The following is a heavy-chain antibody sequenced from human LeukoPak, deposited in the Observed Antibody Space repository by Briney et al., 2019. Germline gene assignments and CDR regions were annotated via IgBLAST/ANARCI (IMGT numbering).Heavy chain of an antibody. CDR2: ISGSGGSS. CDR1: GFTFSSYG. Sequence: GGSLRLSCAASGFTFSSYGMHWVRQAPGKGLEWVSAISGSGGSSYYAGSVKGRFTISRDNSKNTLYLQMNSLRAEDTAVYYCAKDRGYYDSSGYTNWGQGTLVTVSS. D-gene: IGHD3-22*01. CDR3: AKDRGYYDSSGYTN. J-gene: IGHJ4*02. V-gene: IGHV3-23*01.